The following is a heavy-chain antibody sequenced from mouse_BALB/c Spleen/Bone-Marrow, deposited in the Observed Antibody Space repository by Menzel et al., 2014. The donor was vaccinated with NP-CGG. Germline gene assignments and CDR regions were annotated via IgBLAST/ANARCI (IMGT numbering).Heavy chain of an antibody. V-gene: IGHV1S41*01. D-gene: IGHD2-1*01. CDR2: IAPGSGST. Sequence: DLVKPGASVKLSCKASGYTFTSYWINWIKQRPGKGLEWIGRIAPGSGSTYYNEMFKGKATLTVDKATSTAYIQLCRLSSDVSAVYFCASFPIYYGYYGAMDYWGQGTSVTVSS. J-gene: IGHJ4*01. CDR3: ASFPIYYGYYGAMDY. CDR1: GYTFTSYW.